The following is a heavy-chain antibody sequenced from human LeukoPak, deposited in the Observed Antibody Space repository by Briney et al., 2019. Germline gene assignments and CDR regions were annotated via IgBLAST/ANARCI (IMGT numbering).Heavy chain of an antibody. CDR3: AKYACDASDFGGAFDI. Sequence: PGGSLRLSCAASGFTFNNYAMNWVRQAPGKGLEWVSYISCNSSSIYYADSVKGRFTISRDNAKNSLYLQMNSLRAEDTAVYYFAKYACDASDFGGAFDIWGQGTMVTVSS. J-gene: IGHJ3*02. CDR2: ISCNSSSI. V-gene: IGHV3-48*04. CDR1: GFTFNNYA. D-gene: IGHD4/OR15-4a*01.